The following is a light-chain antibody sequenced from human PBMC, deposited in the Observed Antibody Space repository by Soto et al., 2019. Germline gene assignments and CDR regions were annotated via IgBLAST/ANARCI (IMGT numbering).Light chain of an antibody. CDR3: QQHNRWPLT. CDR2: DAF. J-gene: IGKJ1*01. Sequence: EIVMTQSPATLSVSPGERATLSCRASQSVSSSLAWFQQKPGQAPRLLIYDAFTRATGIPARFSGSGSGTEFTLTISSLQSEDFAVYYCQQHNRWPLTFGLGTKVEIK. CDR1: QSVSSS. V-gene: IGKV3-15*01.